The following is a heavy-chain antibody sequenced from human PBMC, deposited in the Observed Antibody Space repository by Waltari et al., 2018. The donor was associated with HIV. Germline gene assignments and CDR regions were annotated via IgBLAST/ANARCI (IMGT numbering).Heavy chain of an antibody. CDR2: IYHSGST. J-gene: IGHJ4*02. Sequence: QVQLQESGPGLVKPSETLSLTCAVSGYSISSGYYWGWIRQPPGKGLGWIGRIYHSGSTYYNPSLKSRVTISVDTSKNQFSLKLSSVTAADTAVYYCARVRDGYNYVGFDYWGQGTLVTVSS. D-gene: IGHD5-12*01. CDR3: ARVRDGYNYVGFDY. V-gene: IGHV4-38-2*01. CDR1: GYSISSGYY.